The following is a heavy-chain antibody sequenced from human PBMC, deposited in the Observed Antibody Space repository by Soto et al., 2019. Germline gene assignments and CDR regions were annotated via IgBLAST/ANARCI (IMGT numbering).Heavy chain of an antibody. CDR1: GFTFSDYY. D-gene: IGHD4-17*01. CDR2: ITSGGSTI. Sequence: GGSLRLSCAASGFTFSDYYMSWIRQAPGKGLEWVSYITSGGSTIYYADSVKGRFTISRDNAKNSLYLQMNSLRADDTAVYSCARLTTAFYGASYYFDYWGQGTLVTVSS. CDR3: ARLTTAFYGASYYFDY. J-gene: IGHJ4*02. V-gene: IGHV3-11*01.